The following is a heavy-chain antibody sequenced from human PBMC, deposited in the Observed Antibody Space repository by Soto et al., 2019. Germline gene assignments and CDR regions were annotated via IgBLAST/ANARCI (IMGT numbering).Heavy chain of an antibody. J-gene: IGHJ6*02. Sequence: ASVKVSCKASGYTFISYSMHWVRQAPGQRLEWMGWINTANGNTKYSQKFQGRVTITRDTSASTAYMELSSLRSEDTAVYYCARCVYGLEYYYYGMDVWGQGTTVTVSS. CDR1: GYTFISYS. D-gene: IGHD1-1*01. CDR2: INTANGNT. V-gene: IGHV1-3*04. CDR3: ARCVYGLEYYYYGMDV.